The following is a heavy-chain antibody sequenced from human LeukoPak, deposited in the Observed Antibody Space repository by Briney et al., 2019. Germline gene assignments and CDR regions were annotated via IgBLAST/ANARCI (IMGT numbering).Heavy chain of an antibody. D-gene: IGHD1-26*01. J-gene: IGHJ6*03. CDR1: GFTFSDYT. CDR3: ARVKMGATVSDYYYYYMDV. CDR2: ITSNGAYT. V-gene: IGHV3-64*02. Sequence: PGGSLRLSCAASGFTFSDYTIHWVRQAPGKRLQSVSAITSNGAYTHYADSVKGRFTISRDNYRNAVFLQMGGLRIEDMAVYYCARVKMGATVSDYYYYYMDVWGKGTTVTVSS.